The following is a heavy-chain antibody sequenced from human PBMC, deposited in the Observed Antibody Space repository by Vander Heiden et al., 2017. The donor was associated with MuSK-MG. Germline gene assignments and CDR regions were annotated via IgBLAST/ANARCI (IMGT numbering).Heavy chain of an antibody. J-gene: IGHJ3*02. V-gene: IGHV3-49*03. CDR3: TRRSYDILTGYPTGAFDI. D-gene: IGHD3-9*01. CDR1: GFTFGDYA. CDR2: IRSKAYGGTT. Sequence: EVQLVESGGGLVQPGRSLRLSCTVSGFTFGDYAMSWFRPAPGKGLEWLSFIRSKAYGGTTEYAASVKGRFTISRDDSKSIAYLQMSSLKTEDTAVYYCTRRSYDILTGYPTGAFDIWGQGTMVTVSS.